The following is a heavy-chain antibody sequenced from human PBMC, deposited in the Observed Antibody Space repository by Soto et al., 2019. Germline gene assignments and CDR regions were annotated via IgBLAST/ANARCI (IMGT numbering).Heavy chain of an antibody. J-gene: IGHJ5*02. CDR2: ISYRGST. Sequence: ETLSLTCTVSAGSITTSYWSLIRQPLGKALEWIGYISYRGSTNYNPSLKSRLTISIDTSKSQISLKLTSMTTADTAVYYCASSGIVGREVNTWFDPWGQGTLVTVSS. CDR3: ASSGIVGREVNTWFDP. CDR1: AGSITTSY. D-gene: IGHD3-22*01. V-gene: IGHV4-59*01.